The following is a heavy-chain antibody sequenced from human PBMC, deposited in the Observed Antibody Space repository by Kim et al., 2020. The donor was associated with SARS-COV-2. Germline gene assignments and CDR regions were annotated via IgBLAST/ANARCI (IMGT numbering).Heavy chain of an antibody. D-gene: IGHD2-15*01. CDR1: GFTFSNYG. J-gene: IGHJ4*02. CDR2: IWYDGNKN. CDR3: ASPLYCSGGSCYL. V-gene: IGHV3-33*01. Sequence: GGSLRLSCAASGFTFSNYGMHWVRQAPGKGLEWVAVIWYDGNKNYYTDSVKGRFTISRDNSKNTPYLQMNSLRAEDTAVYYCASPLYCSGGSCYLWGQGT.